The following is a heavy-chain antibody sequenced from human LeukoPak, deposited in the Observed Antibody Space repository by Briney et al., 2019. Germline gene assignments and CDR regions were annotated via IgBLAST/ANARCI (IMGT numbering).Heavy chain of an antibody. J-gene: IGHJ4*02. V-gene: IGHV1-8*01. D-gene: IGHD6-13*01. Sequence: VASVKVSCKASGYTFTSYDINWVRQATGQGLEWMGWMNPNSGNTGYAQKFQGRVTMTRNTSISTAYMELSSLRSEDTAVYYCARVYSSSWYPRDYWGQGTLVNVSS. CDR1: GYTFTSYD. CDR2: MNPNSGNT. CDR3: ARVYSSSWYPRDY.